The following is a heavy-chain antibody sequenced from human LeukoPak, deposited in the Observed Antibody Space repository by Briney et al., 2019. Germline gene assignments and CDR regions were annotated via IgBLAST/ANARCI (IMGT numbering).Heavy chain of an antibody. D-gene: IGHD5-12*01. CDR3: AKGGGYGGCFDY. CDR1: GFSFSSYD. Sequence: QPGRSLRLSCAASGFSFSSYDIHWVRQAPGKGLEWVAVILYDGSNKYYADSVKGRFTISRDNSKNTLYLQMNSLRAEDTAVYYCAKGGGYGGCFDYWGQGTLVTVSS. J-gene: IGHJ4*02. CDR2: ILYDGSNK. V-gene: IGHV3-30*18.